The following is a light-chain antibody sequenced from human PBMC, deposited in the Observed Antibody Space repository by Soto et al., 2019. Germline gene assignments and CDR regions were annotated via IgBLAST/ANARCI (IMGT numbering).Light chain of an antibody. V-gene: IGLV2-11*01. CDR1: SGDVGAYDR. CDR2: DVT. Sequence: QSALTQPRSVSGSPGQSVTISCTGTSGDVGAYDRVSWYQHHPTKAPKLIIYDVTNRPSGDPYRFSGSKSGSTASLTISGLQAEDEADYYCCSHAGGSSWVFGGGTKLTVL. CDR3: CSHAGGSSWV. J-gene: IGLJ3*02.